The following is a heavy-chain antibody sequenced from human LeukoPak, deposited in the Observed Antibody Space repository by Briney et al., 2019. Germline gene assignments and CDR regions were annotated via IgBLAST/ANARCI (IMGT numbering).Heavy chain of an antibody. Sequence: SETLSLTCTVSGGSISSYYWSWIRQPPGKGLEWIGYIYYSGSTNYNPSLKSRVTVSVDTSKNQFSLKLSSVTAADTAVYYCARSTGDYWGQGTLVTVSS. V-gene: IGHV4-59*12. CDR3: ARSTGDY. J-gene: IGHJ4*02. CDR2: IYYSGST. CDR1: GGSISSYY.